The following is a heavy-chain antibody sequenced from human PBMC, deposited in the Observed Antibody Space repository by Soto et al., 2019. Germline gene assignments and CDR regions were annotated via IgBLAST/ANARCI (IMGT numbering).Heavy chain of an antibody. D-gene: IGHD6-19*01. CDR1: GFSFSSYG. V-gene: IGHV3-30*18. J-gene: IGHJ4*02. CDR3: AKELRIAVAGTDYFDS. Sequence: QVQLVESGGGVVQPGRSLRLSCAASGFSFSSYGMHWVRQAPGKGLEWVAVISYDVTNKYYADSVKGRFTISRDNSKNTLYLQMSSLRDEDTGVYYCAKELRIAVAGTDYFDSWGQGTLVTVSS. CDR2: ISYDVTNK.